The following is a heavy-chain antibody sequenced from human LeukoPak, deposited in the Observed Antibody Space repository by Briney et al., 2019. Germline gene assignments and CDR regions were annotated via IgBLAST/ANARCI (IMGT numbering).Heavy chain of an antibody. CDR2: INSDGTST. J-gene: IGHJ3*02. D-gene: IGHD3-9*01. Sequence: PGGSLRLSCSASGFTFSSHWMHWVHQAPGKGLVWVSRINSDGTSTTYADSVKGRFTISRDNAKNSLSLQMNSLRADDAAVYYCARASSKQLAGYLPDGFDIWGQGTMVAVSS. CDR1: GFTFSSHW. V-gene: IGHV3-74*01. CDR3: ARASSKQLAGYLPDGFDI.